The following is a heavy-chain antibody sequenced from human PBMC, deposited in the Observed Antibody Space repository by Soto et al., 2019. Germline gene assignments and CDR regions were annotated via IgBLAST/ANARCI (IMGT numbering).Heavy chain of an antibody. CDR1: GGSFSGYY. CDR3: ARGRGNYYYYYGMDV. D-gene: IGHD3-16*01. V-gene: IGHV4-34*01. J-gene: IGHJ6*02. Sequence: SETLSLTCAVYGGSFSGYYWSWIRQPPGKGLEWIGEINHSGSTNYNPSLKSRVTISVDTSKNQFSLKLSSVTAADTAVYYCARGRGNYYYYYGMDVWGQATTVTVSS. CDR2: INHSGST.